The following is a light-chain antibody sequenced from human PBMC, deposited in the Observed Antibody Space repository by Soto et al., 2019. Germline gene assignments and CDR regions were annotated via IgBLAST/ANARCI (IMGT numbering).Light chain of an antibody. CDR1: SSDVGIYKY. Sequence: QSALTQPASVSGSPGQSVTISCTGTSSDVGIYKYVSWYQQHPGKVPKLIIYEVSNRPSGVSNRFSGSESGNTASLTISGLQAEDEADYYCSSYTSSSTHDVVFGGGTKVTVL. V-gene: IGLV2-14*01. J-gene: IGLJ2*01. CDR3: SSYTSSSTHDVV. CDR2: EVS.